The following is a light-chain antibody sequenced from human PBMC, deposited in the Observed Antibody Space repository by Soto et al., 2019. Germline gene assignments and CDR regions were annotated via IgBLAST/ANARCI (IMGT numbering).Light chain of an antibody. J-gene: IGKJ4*01. CDR2: SAS. V-gene: IGKV3-20*01. CDR1: QSVSSNY. Sequence: EIVLTQSPGTLSLSPGERVTLSCRASQSVSSNYLAWYQQKPGKAPRLLIYSASSRATGIPDRFSGSGSGQDFTLTINRLEPEDFAVYYCQQYGGSPRLTFGGGTKVEIK. CDR3: QQYGGSPRLT.